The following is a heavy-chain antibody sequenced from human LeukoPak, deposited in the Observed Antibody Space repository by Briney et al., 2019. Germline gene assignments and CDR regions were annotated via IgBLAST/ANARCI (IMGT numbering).Heavy chain of an antibody. CDR3: ARVARYCSSTSCSDLTDY. D-gene: IGHD2-2*01. CDR1: GGSISSGGYY. CDR2: IYYSGST. J-gene: IGHJ4*02. V-gene: IGHV4-31*03. Sequence: SETLSLTCTVSGGSISSGGYYWSWIRQHPGKGLEWIGYIYYSGSTYYNPSLKSRVTISVDTSKNQFSLKLSSVTAADTAVYYRARVARYCSSTSCSDLTDYWGQGTLVTVSS.